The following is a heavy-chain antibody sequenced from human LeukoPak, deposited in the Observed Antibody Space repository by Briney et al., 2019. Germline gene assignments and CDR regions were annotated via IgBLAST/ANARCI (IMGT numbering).Heavy chain of an antibody. CDR1: GFTFSDYY. CDR2: ISYDGSNK. V-gene: IGHV3-30-3*01. J-gene: IGHJ4*02. D-gene: IGHD6-13*01. CDR3: AREITGYSGPFDY. Sequence: GGSLRLSCAASGFTFSDYYMSWIRQAPGKGLEWVAVISYDGSNKYYADSVKGRFTISRDNSKNTLYLQMNSLRAEDTAVYYCAREITGYSGPFDYWGQGTLVTVSS.